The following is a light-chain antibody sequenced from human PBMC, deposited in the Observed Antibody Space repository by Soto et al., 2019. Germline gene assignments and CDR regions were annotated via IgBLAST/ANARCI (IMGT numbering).Light chain of an antibody. CDR3: QQYNGYWT. Sequence: DIQMTQSPSTLSASVGDRGTITCRASQSISGSLAWYQQKPGKAPKLLIYEASNLKSGVPSRFNGSGSGTEYTLTISSLQPDDSASYYCQQYNGYWTFGQGTRVEIK. V-gene: IGKV1-5*03. CDR2: EAS. J-gene: IGKJ1*01. CDR1: QSISGS.